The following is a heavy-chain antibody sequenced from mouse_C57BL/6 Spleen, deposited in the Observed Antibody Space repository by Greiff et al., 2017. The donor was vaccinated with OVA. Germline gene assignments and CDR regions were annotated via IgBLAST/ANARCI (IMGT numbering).Heavy chain of an antibody. Sequence: QVQLQQPGAELVRPGASVTLSCKASGYTFTDYEMHWVKQTPVHGLEWIGAIDPETGGTAYNQKFQGKAILTADKSSSTAYMELRSLTSEDSAVYYCTRKGWFAYWGQGILVTVSA. CDR2: IDPETGGT. CDR1: GYTFTDYE. J-gene: IGHJ3*01. V-gene: IGHV1-15*01. CDR3: TRKGWFAY.